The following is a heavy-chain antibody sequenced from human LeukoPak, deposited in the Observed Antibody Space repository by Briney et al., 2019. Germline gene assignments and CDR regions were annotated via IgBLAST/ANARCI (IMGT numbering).Heavy chain of an antibody. CDR2: IIPILGIA. D-gene: IGHD2-15*01. CDR3: AKVDGYCSGGSCYYGMDV. Sequence: ASVKVSCKASGGTSSSYTISWVRQAPGQGLEWMGRIIPILGIANYAQKSQGRVTITADKSTSTAYMELSSLRSEDTAVYYCAKVDGYCSGGSCYYGMDVWGQGTTVTVSS. CDR1: GGTSSSYT. V-gene: IGHV1-69*02. J-gene: IGHJ6*02.